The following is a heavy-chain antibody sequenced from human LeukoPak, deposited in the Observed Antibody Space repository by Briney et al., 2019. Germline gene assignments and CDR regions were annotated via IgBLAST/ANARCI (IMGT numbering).Heavy chain of an antibody. Sequence: GGSLRLSCAASGFTFDDYAMHWVRQAPGKGLEWVSGISWNSGSIGYADSVKGRFTISRDNSKNTLYLQMNSLRAEDTAVYYCARDTGDYYGMDVWGQGTTVTVSS. D-gene: IGHD3-10*01. J-gene: IGHJ6*02. CDR1: GFTFDDYA. V-gene: IGHV3-9*01. CDR3: ARDTGDYYGMDV. CDR2: ISWNSGSI.